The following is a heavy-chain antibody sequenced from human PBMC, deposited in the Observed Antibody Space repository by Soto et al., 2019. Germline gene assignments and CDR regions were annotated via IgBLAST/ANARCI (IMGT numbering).Heavy chain of an antibody. CDR2: ISGSGGST. V-gene: IGHV3-23*01. D-gene: IGHD1-26*01. J-gene: IGHJ5*02. CDR3: AKRQGGLLAERDWFAT. CDR1: GFTFSSYA. Sequence: EVQLLESGGGLVQPGGSLRLSCAASGFTFSSYAMSWVRQAPGKGLEWVSAISGSGGSTYYADSVKGRFTISRDNSKNTRALQMTSLRTQDTAVYYCAKRQGGLLAERDWFATWGQGTLVTVSS.